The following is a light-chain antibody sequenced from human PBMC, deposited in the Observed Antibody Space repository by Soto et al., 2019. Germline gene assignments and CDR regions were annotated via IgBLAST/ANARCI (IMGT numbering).Light chain of an antibody. CDR3: QQYGSSSWT. CDR1: HSVSSSY. V-gene: IGKV3-20*01. CDR2: AAS. Sequence: EIVLTQSPGTLSLSPGERATLSCRASHSVSSSYLAWYQQKPGQAPRLFIYAASIRATGIPDRFSGSGSGTDFTLTISRLEPEDFAVYYCQQYGSSSWTFGQGTKVDIK. J-gene: IGKJ1*01.